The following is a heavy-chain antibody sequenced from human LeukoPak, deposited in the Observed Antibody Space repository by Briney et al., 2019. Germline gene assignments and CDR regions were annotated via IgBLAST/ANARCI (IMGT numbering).Heavy chain of an antibody. CDR3: ARGGGASPSDY. CDR1: GGSISRFY. J-gene: IGHJ4*02. CDR2: FYTSGSA. D-gene: IGHD2-2*01. V-gene: IGHV4-4*07. Sequence: PSETLSLTCIVAGGSISRFYRSWIRQPAGKGLEWIGRFYTSGSANYNPSLKSRVSMSVDTSKNQLSLKLTSVTAADTAVYYCARGGGASPSDYWGQGILVTVSS.